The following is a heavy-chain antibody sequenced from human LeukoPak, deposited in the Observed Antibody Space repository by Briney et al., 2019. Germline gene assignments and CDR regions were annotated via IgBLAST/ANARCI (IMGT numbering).Heavy chain of an antibody. CDR1: GVTFSDYT. CDR2: IIPIFGTI. J-gene: IGHJ4*02. D-gene: IGHD6-13*01. CDR3: ARCHPKQQLAYFDY. V-gene: IGHV1-69*01. Sequence: ASLKLSCKASGVTFSDYTISWVRQAPGQGLEWMGGIIPIFGTIYSAQTLQGRFTITADESTTTAYMELSSLRSEDTAVCYCARCHPKQQLAYFDYWGQGSLVTVSS.